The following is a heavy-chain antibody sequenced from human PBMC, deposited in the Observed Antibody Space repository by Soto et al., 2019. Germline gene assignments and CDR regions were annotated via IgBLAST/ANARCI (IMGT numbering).Heavy chain of an antibody. CDR1: GFTFSSYC. CDR3: ARENKAALYGMDV. J-gene: IGHJ6*02. Sequence: GGSLRLSCAASGFTFSSYCMPWVRPAPGKGLEWVAVIWYDGSNKYYADSVKGRFTISRDNSKNTLYLQMNSLRAEDTAVYYCARENKAALYGMDVWGQGTTVTVSS. V-gene: IGHV3-33*01. D-gene: IGHD6-25*01. CDR2: IWYDGSNK.